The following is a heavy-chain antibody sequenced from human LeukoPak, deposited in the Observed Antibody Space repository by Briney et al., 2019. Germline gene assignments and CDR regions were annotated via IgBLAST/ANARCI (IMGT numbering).Heavy chain of an antibody. Sequence: PGGSLRLSCAASGFTFSSYSMNWVRQAPGKGLEWVSSISSSSSYIYYAGSVKGRFTISRDNAKNSLYLQMNSLRAEDTAVYYCARTVSSWDDAFDIWGQGTMVTVSS. CDR2: ISSSSSYI. D-gene: IGHD6-13*01. CDR3: ARTVSSWDDAFDI. J-gene: IGHJ3*02. V-gene: IGHV3-21*01. CDR1: GFTFSSYS.